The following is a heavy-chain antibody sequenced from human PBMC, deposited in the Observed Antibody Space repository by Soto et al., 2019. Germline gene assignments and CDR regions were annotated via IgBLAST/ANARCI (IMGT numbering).Heavy chain of an antibody. D-gene: IGHD6-13*01. CDR2: IIPIFGTA. V-gene: IGHV1-69*13. J-gene: IGHJ6*02. CDR1: RGTFISYA. CDR3: ARARAAAGHYYYGMDV. Sequence: SVEVSFKASRGTFISYAISWVRQAPGQGLEWMGGIIPIFGTANYAQKFQGRVTITADESTSTAYMELSSLRSEDTAVYYCARARAAAGHYYYGMDVWGQGTTVTVSS.